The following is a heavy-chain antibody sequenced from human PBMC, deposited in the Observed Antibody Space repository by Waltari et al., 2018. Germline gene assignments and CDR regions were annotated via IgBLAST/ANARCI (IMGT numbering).Heavy chain of an antibody. V-gene: IGHV3-23*01. CDR3: AEAGLYVRDYYYDYGMGV. J-gene: IGHJ6*02. CDR1: GFTFSSYA. CDR2: SSGSGAAK. Sequence: EVQLLESGGGLVQPGGSLRLSCAASGFTFSSYAMSWVCQAPGKGLEWVSSSSGSGAAKYSADSVNGRFTVSRDDSKNTLYLQMSRLRAEDTAVYYCAEAGLYVRDYYYDYGMGVWGQGTTVTVAS. D-gene: IGHD3-16*01.